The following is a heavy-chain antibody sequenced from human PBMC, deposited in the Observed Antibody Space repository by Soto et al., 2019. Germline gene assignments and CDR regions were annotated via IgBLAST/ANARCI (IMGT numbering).Heavy chain of an antibody. V-gene: IGHV1-24*01. CDR3: ATERIVVVPAAGNWFDP. CDR1: GYTLTELS. J-gene: IGHJ5*02. D-gene: IGHD2-2*01. Sequence: ASVKVSCKVSGYTLTELSIHWVRQAPGKGLEWMGGFDPEDGETIYAQKFQGRVTMTEDTSTDTAYMELSSLRSEDTAVYYCATERIVVVPAAGNWFDPWGQGTLVTVSS. CDR2: FDPEDGET.